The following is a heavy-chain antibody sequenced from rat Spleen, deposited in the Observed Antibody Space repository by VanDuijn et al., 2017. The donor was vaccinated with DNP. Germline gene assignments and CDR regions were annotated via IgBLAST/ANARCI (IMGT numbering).Heavy chain of an antibody. CDR1: GFSLTSYN. D-gene: IGHD1-9*01. CDR3: ARAYYGYKAYFDY. J-gene: IGHJ2*01. CDR2: IWTGGST. Sequence: QVQLKESGPGLVQPSQTLSLTCTVAGFSLTSYNVHWVRQPSGKGLEWMGVIWTGGSTEYNSALKSRLSISRDTSKSQVFLKMNSLQTGDTATYYCARAYYGYKAYFDYWGQGVMVTVSS. V-gene: IGHV2-30*01.